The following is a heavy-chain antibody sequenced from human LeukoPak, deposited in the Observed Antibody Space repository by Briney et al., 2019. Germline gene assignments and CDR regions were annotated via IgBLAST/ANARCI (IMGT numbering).Heavy chain of an antibody. CDR3: ARELSITGTTSWFDP. D-gene: IGHD1-7*01. CDR2: INPNSGGT. Sequence: ASVKVSCKASGYTFSSYYMHWVRQAPGQGLEWMGWINPNSGGTNYAQKFQGRVTMTRDTSISTAYMELSRLRSDDTAVYYCARELSITGTTSWFDPWGQGTLVTVSS. V-gene: IGHV1-2*02. CDR1: GYTFSSYY. J-gene: IGHJ5*02.